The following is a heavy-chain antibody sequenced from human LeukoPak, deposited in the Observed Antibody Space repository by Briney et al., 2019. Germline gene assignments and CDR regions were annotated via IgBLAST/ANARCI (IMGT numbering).Heavy chain of an antibody. D-gene: IGHD3-22*01. CDR3: ARGCIAKIVVVHSFSYGMDV. J-gene: IGHJ6*01. CDR2: INDYTGDS. V-gene: IGHV4-34*01. Sequence: SETLSLTCTVFVGSLTDYFWPWLRHSPGKGLEWFGQINDYTGDSKYNPSLNSRVSISLEKSKNQLSLELRAVTAADTAVYSCARGCIAKIVVVHSFSYGMDVCGQGTTVTVSS. CDR1: VGSLTDYF.